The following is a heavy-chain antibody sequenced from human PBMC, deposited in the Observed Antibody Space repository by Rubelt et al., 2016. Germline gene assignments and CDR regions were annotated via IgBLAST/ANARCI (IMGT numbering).Heavy chain of an antibody. D-gene: IGHD1-26*01. CDR2: ISGSGGST. CDR3: AREVVGATSY. Sequence: GLEWVSAISGSGGSTYYADSVKGRFTISRDNSKNTLYLQMNSLRAEDTAVYYCAREVVGATSYWGQGTLVTVSS. V-gene: IGHV3-23*01. J-gene: IGHJ4*02.